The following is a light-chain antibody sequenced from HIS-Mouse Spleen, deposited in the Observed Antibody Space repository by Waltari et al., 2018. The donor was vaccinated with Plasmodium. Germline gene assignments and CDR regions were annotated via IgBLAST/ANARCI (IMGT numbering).Light chain of an antibody. CDR3: QAWDSSTVV. CDR2: QDS. CDR1: TLGDTY. Sequence: SYELTQPPSVSVSPGQTASITCSGDTLGDTYACWYQPKPGQSPVLVIYQDSKRPSGIPERFSGSNSGNTATLTISGTQAMDEADYYCQAWDSSTVVFGGGTKLTVL. J-gene: IGLJ2*01. V-gene: IGLV3-1*01.